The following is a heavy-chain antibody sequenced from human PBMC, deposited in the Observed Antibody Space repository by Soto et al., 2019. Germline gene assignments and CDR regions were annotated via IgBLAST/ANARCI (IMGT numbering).Heavy chain of an antibody. CDR1: GFTFSGSG. V-gene: IGHV3-21*01. J-gene: IGHJ6*02. CDR2: ISTSSAYI. CDR3: ARHYDSSGYYPYGMDV. Sequence: GGSLRLSCAASGFTFSGSGMNWVRQAPGKGLEWLSSISTSSAYIYYADSVRGRFTISRDNAKNSLYLQMNSLRAEDSAVYYCARHYDSSGYYPYGMDVWGQGTTVTVSS. D-gene: IGHD3-22*01.